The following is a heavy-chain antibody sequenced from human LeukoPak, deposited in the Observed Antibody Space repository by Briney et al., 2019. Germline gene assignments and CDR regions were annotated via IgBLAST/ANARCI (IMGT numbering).Heavy chain of an antibody. Sequence: GGSLRLSCAASGFTFSDYAMNWVRQAPGKGLEWVSSISSSSNYLYYAVSVQGRFTVSRDNAKNSLYLQMIGLRAEDTAVYYCARDLDWFRNRYDSWGQGTLVTVSS. V-gene: IGHV3-21*01. D-gene: IGHD3-9*01. J-gene: IGHJ5*01. CDR3: ARDLDWFRNRYDS. CDR2: ISSSSNYL. CDR1: GFTFSDYA.